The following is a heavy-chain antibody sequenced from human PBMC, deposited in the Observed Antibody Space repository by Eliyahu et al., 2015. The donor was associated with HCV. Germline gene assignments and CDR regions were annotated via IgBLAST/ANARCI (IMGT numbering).Heavy chain of an antibody. CDR3: AREAWTQLRGKFDY. Sequence: QVQLQESGPGLVKPSETLSLTCTVSGDSIRSYYWSXIRQPAGKGLEWXGRIYISGNTNYNPSLKSRVTMSVDTSKNQFSLKLSSVTAADTAVYYCAREAWTQLRGKFDYWGQGTLVTVSS. CDR1: GDSIRSYY. J-gene: IGHJ4*02. CDR2: IYISGNT. V-gene: IGHV4-4*07. D-gene: IGHD5-18*01.